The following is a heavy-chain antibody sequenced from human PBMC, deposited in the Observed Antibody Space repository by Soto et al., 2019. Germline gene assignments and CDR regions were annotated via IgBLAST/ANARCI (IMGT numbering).Heavy chain of an antibody. J-gene: IGHJ3*02. CDR1: GGTFNNYA. D-gene: IGHD3-22*01. CDR3: ARLSITMIVVILPDAFDI. V-gene: IGHV1-69*12. CDR2: IIPIFGTT. Sequence: QVQLVQSGAEVKKPGSSVKVSCKASGGTFNNYALSWVRQAPGQGLEWMGGIIPIFGTTNYAQKFQGRVTITADESTATVYMELTSLRSEDTAVYYCARLSITMIVVILPDAFDIWGQGTMVSVSS.